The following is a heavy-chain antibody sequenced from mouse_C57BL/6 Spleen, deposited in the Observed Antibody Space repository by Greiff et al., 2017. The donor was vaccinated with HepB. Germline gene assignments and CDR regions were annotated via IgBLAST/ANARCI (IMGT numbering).Heavy chain of an antibody. CDR1: GYTFTGYW. V-gene: IGHV1-9*01. Sequence: QVQLKESGAELMKPGASVKLSCKATGYTFTGYWIEWVKQRPGHGLEWIGEILPGSGSTNYNEKFKGKATFTADTSSNTAYMQLSSLTTEDSAIYYCARRDYYYGSSPYYFDYWGQGTTLTVSS. D-gene: IGHD1-1*01. CDR3: ARRDYYYGSSPYYFDY. CDR2: ILPGSGST. J-gene: IGHJ2*01.